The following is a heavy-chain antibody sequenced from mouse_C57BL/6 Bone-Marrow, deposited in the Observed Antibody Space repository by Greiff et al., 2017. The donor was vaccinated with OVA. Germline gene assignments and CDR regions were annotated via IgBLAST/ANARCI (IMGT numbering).Heavy chain of an antibody. CDR2: IDPNSGGT. Sequence: QQSCQASGYTFTSYWMHWVKQRPGRGLEWIGRIDPNSGGTKYNEKFKSKATLTVDKPSSTAYMQLSSLTSEDSAVYYCARSMITTAYYYAMDYWGQGTSVTVSS. J-gene: IGHJ4*01. V-gene: IGHV1-72*01. CDR3: ARSMITTAYYYAMDY. CDR1: GYTFTSYW. D-gene: IGHD2-4*01.